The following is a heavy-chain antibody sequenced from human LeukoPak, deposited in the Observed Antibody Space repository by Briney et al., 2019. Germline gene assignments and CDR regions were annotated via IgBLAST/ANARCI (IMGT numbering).Heavy chain of an antibody. CDR1: GDSVSTNSAA. CDR3: ARSLRYFDWSLIYYMDV. V-gene: IGHV6-1*01. J-gene: IGHJ6*03. D-gene: IGHD3-9*01. Sequence: SQTLSLTCAISGDSVSTNSAAWNWIRQSPSRGLEWLGRTYYRSKWYNDYAVSVKSRITINPETFKNQFSLQLNSVTPEDTAVYYCARSLRYFDWSLIYYMDVWGKGTTVTVSS. CDR2: TYYRSKWYN.